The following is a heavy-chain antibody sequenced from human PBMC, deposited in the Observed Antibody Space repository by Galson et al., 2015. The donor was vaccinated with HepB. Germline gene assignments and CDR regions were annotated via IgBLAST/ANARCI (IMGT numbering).Heavy chain of an antibody. J-gene: IGHJ5*02. Sequence: SVKVSCKASGYTFISFGISWVRQAPGQGLEWMGWISTFNGNTNYAQKLQGRVTMTTETSTTTAYMELRSLRSDDTAVYYCARGALVAVVTGTLNNWFDPWGQGTLVTVSS. CDR2: ISTFNGNT. CDR3: ARGALVAVVTGTLNNWFDP. D-gene: IGHD2-15*01. CDR1: GYTFISFG. V-gene: IGHV1-18*01.